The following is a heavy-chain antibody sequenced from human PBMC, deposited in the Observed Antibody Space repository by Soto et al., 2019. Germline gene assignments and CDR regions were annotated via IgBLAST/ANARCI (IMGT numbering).Heavy chain of an antibody. V-gene: IGHV3-30-3*01. Sequence: QVQLVESGGGVVQPGRSLRLSCAASGFTFSSYAMHWVRQAPGKGLEWVAVISYDGSNKYYADSVKGRFTISRDNSKNTLYLQLNSLRAEDTAVYYCARGGGATPVPIFDYWGQGTLVTVSS. CDR2: ISYDGSNK. J-gene: IGHJ4*02. D-gene: IGHD4-17*01. CDR3: ARGGGATPVPIFDY. CDR1: GFTFSSYA.